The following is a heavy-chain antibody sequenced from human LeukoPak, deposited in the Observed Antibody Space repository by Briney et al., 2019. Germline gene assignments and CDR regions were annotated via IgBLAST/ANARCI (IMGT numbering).Heavy chain of an antibody. CDR1: GGSFSGYY. CDR2: INHSGST. V-gene: IGHV4-34*01. J-gene: IGHJ5*02. CDR3: ARGGQGYCSGGSCYNWFDP. Sequence: ASETLSLTCAVDGGSFSGYYWSWLRQPPGKGLEWVGEINHSGSTNYNPSLKSRVNISEDTSKNQFSLKLSSVTAADTAVCYCARGGQGYCSGGSCYNWFDPWGQGTLVTVSS. D-gene: IGHD2-15*01.